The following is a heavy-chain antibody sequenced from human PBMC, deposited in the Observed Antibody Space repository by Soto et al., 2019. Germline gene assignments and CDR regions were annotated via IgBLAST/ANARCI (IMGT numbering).Heavy chain of an antibody. CDR1: GYNFTGYY. Sequence: ASVKVSCKSSGYNFTGYYMNWVRQAPGQGLEWMGIINPTGDRINYAEKFEGRVTMTTDTSTSTVSMELTSLRLEDTAVYYCARDGGNMWGYFDHWGQGSLVTVSS. D-gene: IGHD7-27*01. CDR2: INPTGDRI. V-gene: IGHV1-46*01. J-gene: IGHJ4*02. CDR3: ARDGGNMWGYFDH.